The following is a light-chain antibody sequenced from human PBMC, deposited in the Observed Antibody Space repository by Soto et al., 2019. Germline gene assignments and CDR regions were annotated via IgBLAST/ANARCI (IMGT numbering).Light chain of an antibody. CDR1: QSVSSN. Sequence: EIVMTQSPATLSVSPGERATLSCRASQSVSSNLAWYQQKPGQAPRLLIYGASTRATGIPARFSGSGSGTEFTLTISSLQSEDFAVYYCQHAGTFGQGTKVEIK. CDR3: QHAGT. J-gene: IGKJ1*01. V-gene: IGKV3-15*01. CDR2: GAS.